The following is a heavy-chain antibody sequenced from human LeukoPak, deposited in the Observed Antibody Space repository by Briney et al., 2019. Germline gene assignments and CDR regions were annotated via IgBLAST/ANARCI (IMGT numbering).Heavy chain of an antibody. CDR1: GFTFSSYA. V-gene: IGHV3-23*01. CDR3: AKDRVEYDSSGYYYGNWFDP. Sequence: PGGSLRLSCAASGFTFSSYAMSWVRQAPGKGLEWVSAISGSGGSTYYADSVKGRFAISRDNSKNTLYLQMNSLRAEDTAVYYCAKDRVEYDSSGYYYGNWFDPWGQGTLVTVSS. D-gene: IGHD3-22*01. J-gene: IGHJ5*02. CDR2: ISGSGGST.